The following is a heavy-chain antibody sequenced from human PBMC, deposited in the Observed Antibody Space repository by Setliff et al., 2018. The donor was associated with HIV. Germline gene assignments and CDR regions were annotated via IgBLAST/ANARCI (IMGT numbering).Heavy chain of an antibody. Sequence: SETLSLTCTVSGASISSGSYYWNWIRQPAGKGLEWIGHVYTSGNTNYNPSLKSRVTISIDTSMNQFSLRLSSVTAADTAMYYCARETPREGYNYDAFDIWGQGTMVT. CDR1: GASISSGSYY. CDR3: ARETPREGYNYDAFDI. CDR2: VYTSGNT. D-gene: IGHD5-12*01. V-gene: IGHV4-61*09. J-gene: IGHJ3*02.